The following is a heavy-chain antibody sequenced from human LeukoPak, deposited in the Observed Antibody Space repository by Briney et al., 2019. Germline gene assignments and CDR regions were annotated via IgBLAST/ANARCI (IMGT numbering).Heavy chain of an antibody. J-gene: IGHJ5*02. CDR2: ISSSGSYI. CDR3: ARVFGHRFDP. V-gene: IGHV3-21*05. Sequence: GGSLRLSCAASGFTFSSYEMNWVRQAPGKGLEWVSYISSSGSYIYYADSVKGRFTISRHNAKTSLYLQMNSLRAEDTAVYYCARVFGHRFDPWGQGTLVTVSS. D-gene: IGHD3-16*01. CDR1: GFTFSSYE.